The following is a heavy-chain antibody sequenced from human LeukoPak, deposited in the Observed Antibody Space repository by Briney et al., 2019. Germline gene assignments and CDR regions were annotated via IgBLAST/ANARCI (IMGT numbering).Heavy chain of an antibody. CDR2: IYYSGST. V-gene: IGHV4-59*01. D-gene: IGHD6-6*01. CDR1: GGSISSYY. J-gene: IGHJ4*02. Sequence: SETLSLTCTVSGGSISSYYWSWIRQPPGKGLEWIGYIYYSGSTNYNPSLKSRVTISVDTSKNQFSLKLSSVIAADTAVYYCAREDGSSSVGGFDYWGQGTLVTVSS. CDR3: AREDGSSSVGGFDY.